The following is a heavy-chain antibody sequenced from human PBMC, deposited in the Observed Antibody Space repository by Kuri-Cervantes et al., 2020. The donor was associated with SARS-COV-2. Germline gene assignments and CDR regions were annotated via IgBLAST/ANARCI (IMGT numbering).Heavy chain of an antibody. J-gene: IGHJ3*02. CDR1: GFTFSSYG. CDR3: ARGTVPFPPSQTPVPAARIFPRVRAFDI. Sequence: GESLKISCAASGFTFSSYGMHWVRQAPGKGLEWVAVIWYDGSNKYYADSVKGRFTISRDNSKNTLYLQMNSLRAEDTAVYYCARGTVPFPPSQTPVPAARIFPRVRAFDIWGQGTMVTVSS. CDR2: IWYDGSNK. V-gene: IGHV3-33*01. D-gene: IGHD2-2*01.